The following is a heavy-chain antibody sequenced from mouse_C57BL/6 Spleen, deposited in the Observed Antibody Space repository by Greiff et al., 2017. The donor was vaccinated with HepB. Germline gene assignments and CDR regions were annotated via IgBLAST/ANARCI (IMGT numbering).Heavy chain of an antibody. D-gene: IGHD2-3*01. CDR3: ARGNDDGYRAWFAY. Sequence: VQLQQSGPELVKPGASVKISCKASGYAFSSSWMNWVKQRPGKGLEWIGRIYPGDGDTNYNGKFKGKATLTADKSSSTAYMQLSSLTSEDSAVYCCARGNDDGYRAWFAYWGQGTLVTVSA. CDR1: GYAFSSSW. J-gene: IGHJ3*01. CDR2: IYPGDGDT. V-gene: IGHV1-82*01.